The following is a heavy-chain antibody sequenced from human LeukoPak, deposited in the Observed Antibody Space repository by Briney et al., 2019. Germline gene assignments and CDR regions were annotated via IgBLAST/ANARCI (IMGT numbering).Heavy chain of an antibody. CDR2: IYTGGGR. CDR1: GSTVSSYY. Sequence: GGSLRLSCAASGSTVSSYYMNWVRQAPGKELEWVSVIYTGGGRYYADSVRGRFTISRDTSKNMVFLQMNSLRVEDTAVYYCARGIDYWGRGTLVTVSS. J-gene: IGHJ4*02. CDR3: ARGIDY. V-gene: IGHV3-53*01.